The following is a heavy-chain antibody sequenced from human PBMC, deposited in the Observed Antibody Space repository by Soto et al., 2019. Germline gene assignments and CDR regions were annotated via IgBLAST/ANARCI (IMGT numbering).Heavy chain of an antibody. Sequence: GGSLRLSCADSGFTFSSYAMHWVRQAPGKGLEWVAVISYDGSNKYYADSVKGRFTISRDNSKNTLYLQMNSLRAEDTAVYYWARVPNSGSYWGYFDYWRQGTLVTVSS. CDR2: ISYDGSNK. D-gene: IGHD1-26*01. CDR1: GFTFSSYA. CDR3: ARVPNSGSYWGYFDY. V-gene: IGHV3-30-3*01. J-gene: IGHJ4*02.